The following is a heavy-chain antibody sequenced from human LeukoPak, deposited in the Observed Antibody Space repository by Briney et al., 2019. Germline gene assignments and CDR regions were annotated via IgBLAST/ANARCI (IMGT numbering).Heavy chain of an antibody. CDR2: ISGRSSNV. V-gene: IGHV3-21*01. CDR3: GRAFPPLRTASAGDL. J-gene: IGHJ4*02. Sequence: PGGSLRLSCSASGCGFSAYDINLFRESPADALDYISSISGRSSNVYYGDSVKGRFSISRDNAMSSVFLQMNSLGVDDTAVYYCGRAFPPLRTASAGDLWGQGTLVTV. CDR1: GCGFSAYD. D-gene: IGHD3-16*01.